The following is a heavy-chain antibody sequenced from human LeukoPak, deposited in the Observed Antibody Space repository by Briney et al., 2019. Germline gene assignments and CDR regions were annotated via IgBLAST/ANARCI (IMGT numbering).Heavy chain of an antibody. Sequence: SETLSLTCTVSGGSVRSSSYYWGWIRQPPGKRLEWIASIYFSGSTYYNPSLKSRVTISVDTSKNQFSLNLSSVTAADTAVYYCARDFQGIVGATFDYWGQGTLVTVSS. CDR3: ARDFQGIVGATFDY. V-gene: IGHV4-39*07. CDR1: GGSVRSSSYY. CDR2: IYFSGST. J-gene: IGHJ4*02. D-gene: IGHD1-26*01.